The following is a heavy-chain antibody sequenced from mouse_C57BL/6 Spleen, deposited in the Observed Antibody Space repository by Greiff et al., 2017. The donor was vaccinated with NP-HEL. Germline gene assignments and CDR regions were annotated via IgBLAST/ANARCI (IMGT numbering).Heavy chain of an antibody. CDR3: ARQLRLQVDY. CDR2: IDPSDSYT. CDR1: GYTFTSYW. V-gene: IGHV1-50*01. D-gene: IGHD3-2*02. Sequence: QVQLQQSGAELVKPGASVKLSCKASGYTFTSYWMQWVKQRPGQGLEWIGEIDPSDSYTNYNQKFKGKATLTVDTSSSTAYMQLSSLTSEDSAVYYCARQLRLQVDYWGQGTTLTVSS. J-gene: IGHJ2*01.